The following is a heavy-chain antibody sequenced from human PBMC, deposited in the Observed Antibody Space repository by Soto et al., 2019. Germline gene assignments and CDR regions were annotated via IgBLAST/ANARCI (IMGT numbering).Heavy chain of an antibody. J-gene: IGHJ5*02. Sequence: SETLSLTCAVSGDSISSTFWWTWVRQPPGKGLEWIGEVYHSGSTRYNPSLRGRVTISVDKPNNQFSLKLSSVTGADTAVYYCATQRLCTGGHCWNWFDPWGQGTLVTVSS. CDR1: GDSISSTFW. CDR3: ATQRLCTGGHCWNWFDP. D-gene: IGHD2-8*02. V-gene: IGHV4-4*02. CDR2: VYHSGST.